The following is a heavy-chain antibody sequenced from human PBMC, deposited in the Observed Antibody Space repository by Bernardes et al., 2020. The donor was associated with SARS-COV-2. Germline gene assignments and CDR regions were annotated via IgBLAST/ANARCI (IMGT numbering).Heavy chain of an antibody. CDR1: GGSISTYY. J-gene: IGHJ6*02. CDR3: ASFRDSSGYYVLDV. CDR2: IYYSGST. Sequence: TLSLTCTVSGGSISTYYWSWVRQPPGKGLEWIGYIYYSGSTNYNPSLKSRVTMSVDTSKNQFSLKLYSVTAADTAVYYCASFRDSSGYYVLDVWGQGTTVTVSS. V-gene: IGHV4-59*03. D-gene: IGHD3-22*01.